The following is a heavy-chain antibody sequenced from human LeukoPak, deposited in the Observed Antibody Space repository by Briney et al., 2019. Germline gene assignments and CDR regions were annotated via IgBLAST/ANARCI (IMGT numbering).Heavy chain of an antibody. Sequence: ASAKVSCKASGYTFTGYYMHWVRQAPGQGLEWMGRINPNSGGTNYAQKFQGRVTMTRDTSISTAYMELSRLRSDDTAVYYCARDPYYYDSSGYSDYWGQGTLVTVSS. V-gene: IGHV1-2*02. J-gene: IGHJ4*02. CDR3: ARDPYYYDSSGYSDY. CDR1: GYTFTGYY. D-gene: IGHD3-22*01. CDR2: INPNSGGT.